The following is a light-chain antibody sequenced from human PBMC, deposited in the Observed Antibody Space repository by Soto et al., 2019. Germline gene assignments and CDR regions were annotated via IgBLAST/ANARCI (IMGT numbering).Light chain of an antibody. J-gene: IGLJ1*01. Sequence: QSALTQPASVSGSPGQSITISCTGTSSNVGSYKLVSWYQQHPGKAPKLMIFEVNKRPSGVSNRFSGYKSGNTASLTISGLKVEDEAEYYCCSSGGSPTYVFGTGTQVTVL. CDR2: EVN. CDR3: CSSGGSPTYV. V-gene: IGLV2-23*02. CDR1: SSNVGSYKL.